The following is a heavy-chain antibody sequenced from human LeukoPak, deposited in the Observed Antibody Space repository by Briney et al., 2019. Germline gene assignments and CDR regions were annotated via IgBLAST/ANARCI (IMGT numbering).Heavy chain of an antibody. D-gene: IGHD7-27*01. V-gene: IGHV3-21*01. CDR3: ARDLNWETY. CDR1: GFTFSSYS. Sequence: PGGSLRLSCAASGFTFSSYSMNWVRQAPGKGLEWVSSISSSSSYIYYADSLKGRFTISRDNAKKSVYLQMNSLRAEDTAVYYCARDLNWETYWGQGTLVSVSS. CDR2: ISSSSSYI. J-gene: IGHJ4*02.